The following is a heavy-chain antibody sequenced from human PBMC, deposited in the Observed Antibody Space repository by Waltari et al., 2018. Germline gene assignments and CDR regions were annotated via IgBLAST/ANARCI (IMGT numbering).Heavy chain of an antibody. V-gene: IGHV4-39*01. CDR2: VYYSGTT. D-gene: IGHD5-18*01. CDR3: ASPPRGSSYGSYDY. CDR1: GGFISTETY. J-gene: IGHJ4*02. Sequence: QMQLQESGPGLVKPSETLSLTCTVSGGFISTETYWAWVRQPPGGGLEWIGRVYYSGTTSYHPSLKSRITIFVDTSKNQFSLNLNSVTAADTAVYYCASPPRGSSYGSYDYWGQGTLVTVSS.